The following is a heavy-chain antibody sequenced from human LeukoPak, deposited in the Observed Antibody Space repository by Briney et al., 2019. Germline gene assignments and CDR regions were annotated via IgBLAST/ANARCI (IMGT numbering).Heavy chain of an antibody. CDR1: GVSISSTRYY. CDR2: IYYSGST. CDR3: ARDFSSSSTVYYYYYMDV. Sequence: SETLSLTCTVSGVSISSTRYYWGWIRQPPGKGLEWIGSIYYSGSTYYDPSLKNQVTIPLDTSKNQFSLKLSSVTAADTAIYYCARDFSSSSTVYYYYYMDVWGKGTTVTVSS. D-gene: IGHD6-6*01. V-gene: IGHV4-39*07. J-gene: IGHJ6*03.